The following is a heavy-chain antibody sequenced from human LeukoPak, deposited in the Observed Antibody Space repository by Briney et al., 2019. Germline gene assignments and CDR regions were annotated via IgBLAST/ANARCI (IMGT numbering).Heavy chain of an antibody. Sequence: GASVKVSCKAAGYTFTGYYMHWVRQAPGQGLEWMGRINPNSGGTNYAQKFQGRVTMTRDTSISTAYMELSRLRSDDTAVYYCARESCSGGSCYFGYWGQGTLVTVSS. J-gene: IGHJ4*02. V-gene: IGHV1-2*06. CDR2: INPNSGGT. D-gene: IGHD2-15*01. CDR3: ARESCSGGSCYFGY. CDR1: GYTFTGYY.